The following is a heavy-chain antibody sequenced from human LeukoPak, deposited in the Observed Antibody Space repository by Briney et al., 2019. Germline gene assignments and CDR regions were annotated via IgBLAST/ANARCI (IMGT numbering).Heavy chain of an antibody. V-gene: IGHV3-66*01. J-gene: IGHJ3*02. CDR1: GFTVSSNY. CDR2: IYSGGST. CDR3: ARVSDYGDYGDAFDI. D-gene: IGHD4-17*01. Sequence: GGSLRLSCAASGFTVSSNYMSWVRQAPGKGLEWVSVIYSGGSTYYADSVKGRFTISRDNAKNSLYLQMNSLRAEDTAVYYCARVSDYGDYGDAFDIWGQGTMVTVSS.